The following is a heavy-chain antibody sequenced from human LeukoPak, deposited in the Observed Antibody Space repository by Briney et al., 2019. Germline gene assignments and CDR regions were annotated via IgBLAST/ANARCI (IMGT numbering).Heavy chain of an antibody. V-gene: IGHV3-64*01. Sequence: PGGSLRLSCAASGFTFSSYAMHWVRQAPGKGLEYVSAISSNGGSTYYANSVKGRFTISRDNSKNTLYLQMGSLRAEDMAVYYCASWRNAYCGGDCYSAFDIWGQGTMVTVSS. CDR1: GFTFSSYA. CDR2: ISSNGGST. D-gene: IGHD2-21*02. J-gene: IGHJ3*02. CDR3: ASWRNAYCGGDCYSAFDI.